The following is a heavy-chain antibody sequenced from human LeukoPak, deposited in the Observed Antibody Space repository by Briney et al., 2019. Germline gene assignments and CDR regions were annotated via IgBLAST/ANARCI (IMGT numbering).Heavy chain of an antibody. CDR1: GFTFSSYG. J-gene: IGHJ4*02. CDR3: AKDNRPGIAAAGTGY. D-gene: IGHD6-13*01. V-gene: IGHV3-23*01. CDR2: ISGSGGST. Sequence: GGSLRLSCAASGFTFSSYGMHWVRQAPGKGLEWVSAISGSGGSTSYADSVKGRFTISRDNSKNTLYLQMNSLRAEDTAVYYCAKDNRPGIAAAGTGYWGQGTQVTVSS.